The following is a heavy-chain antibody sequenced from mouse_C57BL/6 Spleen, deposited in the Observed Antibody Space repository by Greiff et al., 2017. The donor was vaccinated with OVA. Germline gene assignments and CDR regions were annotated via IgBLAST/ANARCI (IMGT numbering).Heavy chain of an antibody. CDR3: AREGGYYGMDY. Sequence: QVQLQQSGAELVKPGASVKISCKASGYAFSSYGMNWVKQRPGKGLEWIGQIYPGGGDTNYNGKFKGKATLTADKSSSTAYMQLSSLTSEDSAVYFCAREGGYYGMDYWGQGTSVTVSS. V-gene: IGHV1-80*01. J-gene: IGHJ4*01. D-gene: IGHD1-1*01. CDR2: IYPGGGDT. CDR1: GYAFSSYG.